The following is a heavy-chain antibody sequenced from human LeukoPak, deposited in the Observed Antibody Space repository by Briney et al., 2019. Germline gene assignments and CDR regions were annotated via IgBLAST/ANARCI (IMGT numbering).Heavy chain of an antibody. Sequence: GRSLSLSCPLYGLLFGTYYSVWVRHAAGVWREWLSYIISDGSTLFYAGSVKGRFSLSRDHAKHSMCMQMNSLRAEDTAVYYCARQSPGNSGYYYFDSWGQGTLVTVSS. J-gene: IGHJ4*02. V-gene: IGHV3-48*04. D-gene: IGHD3-22*01. CDR3: ARQSPGNSGYYYFDS. CDR1: GLLFGTYY. CDR2: IISDGSTL.